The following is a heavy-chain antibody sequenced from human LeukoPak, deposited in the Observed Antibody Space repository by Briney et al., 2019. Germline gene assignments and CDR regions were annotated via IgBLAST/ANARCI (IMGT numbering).Heavy chain of an antibody. CDR2: IIPFFGTS. J-gene: IGHJ3*02. Sequence: EASVKVSCKASGGTFSSNAISWVRQAPGQGLEWMGGIIPFFGTSNYAQKFQGRVTITADESTSTAYMELSSLRSEDTAVYYCAREEGHYDFWSGSGLGAFDIWGQGTMVTVSS. CDR1: GGTFSSNA. V-gene: IGHV1-69*13. D-gene: IGHD3-3*01. CDR3: AREEGHYDFWSGSGLGAFDI.